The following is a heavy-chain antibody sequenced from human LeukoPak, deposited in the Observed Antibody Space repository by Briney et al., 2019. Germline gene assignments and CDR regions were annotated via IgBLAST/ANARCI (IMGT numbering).Heavy chain of an antibody. V-gene: IGHV3-15*01. D-gene: IGHD3-3*01. CDR3: TTGNQYDFWSGYPPFDY. J-gene: IGHJ4*02. CDR1: GFTFSNAW. Sequence: PGGSLRLSCAASGFTFSNAWMSWVRQAPGRGLEWVGRIKSKTDGGTTDYAAPVKGRFTISRDDSKNTLYLQMNSLKTEDTAVYYCTTGNQYDFWSGYPPFDYWGQGTLVTVSS. CDR2: IKSKTDGGTT.